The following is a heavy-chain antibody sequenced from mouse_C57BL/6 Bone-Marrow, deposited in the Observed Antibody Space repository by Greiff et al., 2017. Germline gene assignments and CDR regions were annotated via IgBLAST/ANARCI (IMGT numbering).Heavy chain of an antibody. CDR3: ARHRAMDY. V-gene: IGHV5-12*01. CDR2: ISNGGGRT. J-gene: IGHJ4*01. CDR1: GFTFSDYY. Sequence: EVKVVESGGGLVQPGGSLKLSCAASGFTFSDYYMYWVRQTPEKRLEWVAYISNGGGRTYYPDTVKGRFTISRDNAKNTLYLQMSRLKSEDTAMYYCARHRAMDYWGQGTSVTVSS.